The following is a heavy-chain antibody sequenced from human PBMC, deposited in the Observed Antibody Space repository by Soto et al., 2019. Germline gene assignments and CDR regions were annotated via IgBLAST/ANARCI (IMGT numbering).Heavy chain of an antibody. CDR3: ARDGSTSWYSYDYHGMDV. V-gene: IGHV3-7*05. D-gene: IGHD5-18*01. J-gene: IGHJ6*02. CDR1: GFTFRTYW. Sequence: EVQLVESGGGLVQPGWSLRLSCAASGFTFRTYWLSWVRQVPGKGLEWVANINLDGSEKNYVDSVKGRFTISRDNARNSLYLQMSSLRAEDTALYYCARDGSTSWYSYDYHGMDVWGQGTTVTVSS. CDR2: INLDGSEK.